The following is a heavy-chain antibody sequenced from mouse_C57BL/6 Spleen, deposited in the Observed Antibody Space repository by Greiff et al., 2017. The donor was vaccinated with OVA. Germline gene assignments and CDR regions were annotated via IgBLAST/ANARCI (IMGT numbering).Heavy chain of an antibody. V-gene: IGHV14-2*01. Sequence: VQLQQSGAELVKPGASVKLSCTASGFNIKDYYMHWVKQRTEQGLEWIGRIDPEDGETKYAPKFQGKATITADTSSNTAYLQLSSLTSEDTAVYYCARNGGGTTVVATIDYAMDYWGQGTSVTVSS. CDR2: IDPEDGET. J-gene: IGHJ4*01. D-gene: IGHD1-1*01. CDR3: ARNGGGTTVVATIDYAMDY. CDR1: GFNIKDYY.